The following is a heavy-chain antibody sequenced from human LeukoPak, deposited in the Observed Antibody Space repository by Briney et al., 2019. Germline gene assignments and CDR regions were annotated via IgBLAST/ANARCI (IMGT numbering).Heavy chain of an antibody. V-gene: IGHV4-59*01. CDR2: IYYSGST. CDR1: GGSISSYY. D-gene: IGHD3-22*01. CDR3: ARWYYDSSGYRYFDY. J-gene: IGHJ4*02. Sequence: SETLSLTCTVSGGSISSYYWSWIRQPPGKGLEWIGYIYYSGSTNYNPSLKSRVTISVDTSKNQFSLKLSSVTAADTAVYYCARWYYDSSGYRYFDYWGQGTLVIVSS.